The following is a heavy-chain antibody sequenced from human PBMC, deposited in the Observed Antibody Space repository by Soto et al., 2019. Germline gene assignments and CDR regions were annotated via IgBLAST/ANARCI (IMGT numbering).Heavy chain of an antibody. V-gene: IGHV1-69*06. CDR3: AREVTGTSVYGMDV. J-gene: IGHJ6*02. CDR1: GGTFSSYA. D-gene: IGHD1-7*01. Sequence: GASVKVSCKASGGTFSSYAISWVRQAPGQGLEWMGGIIPIFGTANYAQKFQGRVTVTADKSTSTAYMELSSLRSEDTAVYYCAREVTGTSVYGMDVWGQGTTVTVSS. CDR2: IIPIFGTA.